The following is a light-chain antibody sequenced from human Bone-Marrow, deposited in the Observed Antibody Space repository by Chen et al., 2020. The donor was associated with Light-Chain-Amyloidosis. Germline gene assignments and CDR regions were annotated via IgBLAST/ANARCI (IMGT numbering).Light chain of an antibody. J-gene: IGLJ2*01. Sequence: SYELTQPPSVPVSPGQTARITCSGDDLPTKYAYWYQQKPGQAPVLVIHRDTERPSGISVRFSGSSSGTTATLTISEVQAEDEADYHCQSADSSGTYEVIFGGGTKPTVL. CDR1: DLPTKY. V-gene: IGLV3-25*03. CDR2: RDT. CDR3: QSADSSGTYEVI.